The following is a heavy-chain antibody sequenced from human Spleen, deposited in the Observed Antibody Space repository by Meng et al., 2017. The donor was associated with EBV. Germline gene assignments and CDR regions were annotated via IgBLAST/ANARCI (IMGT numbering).Heavy chain of an antibody. CDR2: INHSGST. J-gene: IGHJ4*02. Sequence: QIPRRGVVLLKLSEHLSFRFAAYAESFIAFYWNWFRQSPGKGLEWIGEINHSGSTNYNPSLKSRVNMSVETSKKQFSLKLSSLTAADKAMYYCAIGVTLVRGYWGQGTLVTVSS. V-gene: IGHV4-34*01. CDR1: AESFIAFY. CDR3: AIGVTLVRGY. D-gene: IGHD3-10*01.